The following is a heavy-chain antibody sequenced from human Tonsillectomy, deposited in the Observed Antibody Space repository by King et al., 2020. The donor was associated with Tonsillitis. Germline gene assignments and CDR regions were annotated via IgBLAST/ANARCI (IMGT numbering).Heavy chain of an antibody. CDR2: ISSSSSYI. CDR3: ATSAGHSYGSLDY. J-gene: IGHJ4*02. Sequence: VQLVESGGGLVKPGGSLRLSCAASGFTFSSYSMNWVRQAPGKGLEWVSSISSSSSYIYYADSVKGRFTISRDNAKNSLYLQMNSLRDRDTAVYYCATSAGHSYGSLDYWGQGTLVTVSS. V-gene: IGHV3-21*01. D-gene: IGHD5-18*01. CDR1: GFTFSSYS.